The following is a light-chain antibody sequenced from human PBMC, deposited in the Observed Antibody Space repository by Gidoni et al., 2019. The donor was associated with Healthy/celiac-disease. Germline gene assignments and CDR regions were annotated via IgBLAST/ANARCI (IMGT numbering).Light chain of an antibody. CDR3: QQRSNWPPLYT. J-gene: IGKJ3*01. Sequence: EIVLTQSPATLSLSPGERATLSCRASQSVSSYLAWYQQNPGQAPRLLIYDASNRATGIPARFSGSGAGRDFTLTISSLEPEDFAVDYCQQRSNWPPLYTFGPGTKVEIK. CDR2: DAS. V-gene: IGKV3-11*02. CDR1: QSVSSY.